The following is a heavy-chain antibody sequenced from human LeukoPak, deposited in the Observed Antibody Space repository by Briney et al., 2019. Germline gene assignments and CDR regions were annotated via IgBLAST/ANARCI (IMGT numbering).Heavy chain of an antibody. CDR1: GSSFVSYW. Sequence: GESLQISCKGSGSSFVSYWIGWVRQMPGKGLEWMGIIYPGDSDTRHSTSFQGQVTISVYKSIKTAYLQWNDLKASDRATYYGSTSTGDLNYWGQGTLVTVSS. V-gene: IGHV5-51*01. CDR2: IYPGDSDT. CDR3: STSTGDLNY. D-gene: IGHD7-27*01. J-gene: IGHJ4*02.